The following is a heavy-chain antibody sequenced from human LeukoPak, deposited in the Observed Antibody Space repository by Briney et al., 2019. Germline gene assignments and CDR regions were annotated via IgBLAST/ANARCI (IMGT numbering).Heavy chain of an antibody. V-gene: IGHV3-7*01. CDR2: IKPDGSGP. CDR1: GFTFSSYW. Sequence: GGSLRLSCAASGFTFSSYWMTWVRQAPGKGLEWVATIKPDGSGPYYVDSVRGRFTISRDNTKNSLYLHMSSLRVEDTAVYFCARGGHRLKELWGEGTLVTVSS. J-gene: IGHJ4*02. D-gene: IGHD2-21*02. CDR3: ARGGHRLKEL.